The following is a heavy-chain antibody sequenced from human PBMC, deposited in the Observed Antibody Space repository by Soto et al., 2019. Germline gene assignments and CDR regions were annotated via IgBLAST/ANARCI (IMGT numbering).Heavy chain of an antibody. CDR1: GFSLSTSGVG. V-gene: IGHV2-5*01. CDR3: AHRPHRIAAAATSRYSWFDP. CDR2: IYWNDDK. Sequence: QITLKESGPTLVKPTQTLTMTCTFSGFSLSTSGVGVGWIRQPPGKALEWLALIYWNDDKRYSPSLKSRLTITKDTSNNQVGLTMTNMDPVDTATYFCAHRPHRIAAAATSRYSWFDPWGQGTLVTVSS. D-gene: IGHD6-13*01. J-gene: IGHJ5*02.